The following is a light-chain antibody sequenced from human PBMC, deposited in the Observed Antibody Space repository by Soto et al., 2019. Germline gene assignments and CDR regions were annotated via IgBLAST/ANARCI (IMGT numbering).Light chain of an antibody. V-gene: IGKV3-20*01. CDR2: GAS. CDR1: QSVASNY. Sequence: EIALTQSPGPLSLSPGERATLSCRASQSVASNYLAWYQQKPGQAPRLIIYGASSRATGVPDRFSGRGSGTDCTLTIRRLEPEDFAVYYCQQYGSSPWTFGQGTKVDI. CDR3: QQYGSSPWT. J-gene: IGKJ1*01.